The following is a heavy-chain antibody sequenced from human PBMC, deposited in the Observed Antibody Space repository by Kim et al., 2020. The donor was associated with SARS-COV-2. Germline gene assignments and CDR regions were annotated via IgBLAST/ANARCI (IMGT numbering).Heavy chain of an antibody. CDR2: IDPSDSYT. Sequence: GESLKISCEGSGYSFTNYWINWVRQMPGKGLELMGRIDPSDSYTNYSPSFQGHITISADKSISTAYLQWSSLKASDTAMYYCSRPLSGSDQMPGYWGQGTLVTVSS. CDR3: SRPLSGSDQMPGY. J-gene: IGHJ4*02. D-gene: IGHD2-21*01. CDR1: GYSFTNYW. V-gene: IGHV5-10-1*01.